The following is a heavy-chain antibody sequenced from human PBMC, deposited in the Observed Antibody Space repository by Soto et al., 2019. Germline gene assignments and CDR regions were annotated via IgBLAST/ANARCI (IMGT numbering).Heavy chain of an antibody. Sequence: SLRLSCAASGFTFSSYAMHWVRQAPGKGLEWVAVISYDGSNKYYADSVEGRFTISRDNSKNTLYLQMNSLRAEDTAVYYCARDLYSSPPPRGMDVWGQGTTVTVSS. J-gene: IGHJ6*02. CDR2: ISYDGSNK. CDR3: ARDLYSSPPPRGMDV. D-gene: IGHD6-13*01. V-gene: IGHV3-30-3*01. CDR1: GFTFSSYA.